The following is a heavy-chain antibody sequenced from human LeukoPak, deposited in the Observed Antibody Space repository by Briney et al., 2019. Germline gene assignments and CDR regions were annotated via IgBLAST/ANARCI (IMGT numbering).Heavy chain of an antibody. CDR3: ARSPDGVDN. Sequence: GGSLRLSCAASGFIFSNYWMTWVRQTPGKGLEFVANIKEDGSEIIYLDSVKGRFTITRDNAKNSVYLQMNSLRAEDTAVYYCARSPDGVDNWGQGTLVTVSS. CDR2: IKEDGSEI. V-gene: IGHV3-7*01. D-gene: IGHD3-10*01. J-gene: IGHJ4*02. CDR1: GFIFSNYW.